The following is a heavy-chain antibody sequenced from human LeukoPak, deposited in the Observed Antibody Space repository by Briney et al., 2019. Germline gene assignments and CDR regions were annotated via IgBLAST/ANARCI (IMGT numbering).Heavy chain of an antibody. V-gene: IGHV3-23*01. D-gene: IGHD4-17*01. CDR2: ISGSGGST. CDR3: ARGRYGTSPLKDGLYYFDY. J-gene: IGHJ4*02. Sequence: GGSLRLSCAASGFTFSSYAMSWVRQAPGKGLEWVSAISGSGGSTYYADSVKGRFTISRDNSKNTLYLQMNSLRAEDTAVYYCARGRYGTSPLKDGLYYFDYWGQGTLVTVSS. CDR1: GFTFSSYA.